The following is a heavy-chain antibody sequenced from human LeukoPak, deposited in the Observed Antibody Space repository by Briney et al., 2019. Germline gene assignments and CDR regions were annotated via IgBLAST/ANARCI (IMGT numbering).Heavy chain of an antibody. J-gene: IGHJ4*02. D-gene: IGHD6-19*01. Sequence: GGSLRLSCAASGFTFSSYSMNWVRQAPGKGLEWVSYISSSSSTIYYADSVKGRFTISRDNAKNSLYLQMNSLRAEDTAVYYCARDYRSGWYGIDYWRQGPLVTVSS. CDR1: GFTFSSYS. CDR3: ARDYRSGWYGIDY. V-gene: IGHV3-48*04. CDR2: ISSSSSTI.